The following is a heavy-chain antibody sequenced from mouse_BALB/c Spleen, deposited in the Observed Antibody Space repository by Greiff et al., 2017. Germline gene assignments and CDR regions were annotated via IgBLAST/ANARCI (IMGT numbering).Heavy chain of an antibody. Sequence: QVQLQQSGAELVRPGVSVKISCKGSGYTFTDYAMHWVKQSHAKSLEWIGVISTYYGDASYNQKFKGKATMTVDKSSSTAYMELARLTSEDSAIYYCARSYGNLYYAMDYWGQGTSVTVSS. J-gene: IGHJ4*01. V-gene: IGHV1S137*01. CDR1: GYTFTDYA. D-gene: IGHD2-1*01. CDR3: ARSYGNLYYAMDY. CDR2: ISTYYGDA.